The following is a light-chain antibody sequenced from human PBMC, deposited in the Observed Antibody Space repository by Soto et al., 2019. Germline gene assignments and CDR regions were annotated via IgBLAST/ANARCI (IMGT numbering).Light chain of an antibody. CDR2: GND. J-gene: IGLJ1*01. Sequence: QSVLTQPLSVTAVAGRSLPISCSRSSSDIGNNFVSWYQQFPGAAPRVLLYGNDKRPSGIPDRFSAFTSATSATLVITGLQTVDEAEYYCGAWDSSLSAQYVCGTGTKVTVL. CDR3: GAWDSSLSAQYV. CDR1: SSDIGNNF. V-gene: IGLV1-51*01.